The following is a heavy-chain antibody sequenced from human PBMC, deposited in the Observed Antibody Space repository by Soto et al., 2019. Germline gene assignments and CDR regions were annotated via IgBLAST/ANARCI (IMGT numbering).Heavy chain of an antibody. J-gene: IGHJ4*02. D-gene: IGHD1-26*01. CDR3: TRKGSSGTTVDY. V-gene: IGHV4-38-2*01. CDR2: IYHSGST. Sequence: SETLSLTCGVSDYSISSGYYWGWIRQPPGKGLEWIGNIYHSGSTHYNPALKSRVTISVDTSKNQFSLKLKSVTAADTAVYYCTRKGSSGTTVDYWGQGTLVTVSS. CDR1: DYSISSGYY.